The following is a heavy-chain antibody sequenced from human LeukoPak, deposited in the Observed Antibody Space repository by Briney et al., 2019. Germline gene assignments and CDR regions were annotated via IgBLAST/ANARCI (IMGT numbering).Heavy chain of an antibody. V-gene: IGHV3-20*04. J-gene: IGHJ6*03. Sequence: GGSLRLSCAASGFTFEDYAMMWVRQVPGKGLAWVSGINWDGGSTDYADSVKGRFTISRDNAKNSLYLQMNSLRDEDTALYYCGRGVEAVFFYDMDVWGKGTTVIVSS. CDR2: INWDGGST. CDR1: GFTFEDYA. D-gene: IGHD6-19*01. CDR3: GRGVEAVFFYDMDV.